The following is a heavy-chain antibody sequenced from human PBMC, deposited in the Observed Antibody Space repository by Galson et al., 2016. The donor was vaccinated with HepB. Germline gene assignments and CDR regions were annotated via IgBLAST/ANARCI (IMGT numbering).Heavy chain of an antibody. CDR1: GFTFSSYG. CDR3: ARDCDYICYTEASGFDF. Sequence: SLRLSCAASGFTFSSYGMHWVRQAPGKGLEWVAVIWYDGSNKYYADSVKGRFTISRDNSKNTLYLQMNRLRAEDTAVYYCARDCDYICYTEASGFDFWGQGTLVTVSS. V-gene: IGHV3-33*01. CDR2: IWYDGSNK. D-gene: IGHD2-8*01. J-gene: IGHJ4*02.